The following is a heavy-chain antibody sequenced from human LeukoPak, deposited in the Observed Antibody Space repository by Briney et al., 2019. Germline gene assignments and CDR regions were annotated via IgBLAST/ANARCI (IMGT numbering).Heavy chain of an antibody. CDR3: ARDTSDSSGYYYVTDWFDP. Sequence: PSETLSLTCSVSGGSISSSSYYWGWIRQPPGKGLEWIGSIYYSGSTNYNPSLKSRVTISVDTSKKQFSLKLSSVTAADTAVYYCARDTSDSSGYYYVTDWFDPWGQGTLVTVSS. V-gene: IGHV4-39*07. J-gene: IGHJ5*02. D-gene: IGHD3-22*01. CDR1: GGSISSSSYY. CDR2: IYYSGST.